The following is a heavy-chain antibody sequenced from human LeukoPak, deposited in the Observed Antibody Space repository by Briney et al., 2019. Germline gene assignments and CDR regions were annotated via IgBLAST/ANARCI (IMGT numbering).Heavy chain of an antibody. CDR2: INPNSGGT. D-gene: IGHD2-15*01. CDR3: ARGRYCSDGNCYHNWFDP. Sequence: WASVKVSCKASGYTFTGYYMHWVRQAPGQGPEWMGWINPNSGGTDYAQKFQGRVTMTRDTSINTAYMELSSLRSDDTAVYYCARGRYCSDGNCYHNWFDPWGQGTLVTVSS. V-gene: IGHV1-2*02. J-gene: IGHJ5*02. CDR1: GYTFTGYY.